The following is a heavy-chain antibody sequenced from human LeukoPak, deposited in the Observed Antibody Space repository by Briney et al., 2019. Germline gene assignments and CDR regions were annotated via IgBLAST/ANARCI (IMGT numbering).Heavy chain of an antibody. Sequence: GGSLGLSCAASGSTFSNAWMSWVRQAPGKGLQWLAVISYDGSNKYYADSVKGRFTISRDNSKNTLYLQMNSLRAEDTAVYYCARNLENDSSGYYCDYWGQGTLVTVSS. J-gene: IGHJ4*02. CDR2: ISYDGSNK. V-gene: IGHV3-30-3*01. D-gene: IGHD3-22*01. CDR3: ARNLENDSSGYYCDY. CDR1: GSTFSNAW.